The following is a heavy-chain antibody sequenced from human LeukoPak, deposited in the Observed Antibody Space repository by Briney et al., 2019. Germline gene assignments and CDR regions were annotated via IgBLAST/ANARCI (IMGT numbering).Heavy chain of an antibody. Sequence: GGSLRLSCAASGFTFSSYAMSWVRQAPGKGLEWVSAISGSGGSTYYADSVKGRFTISRDNSKNTLYLHMNSLRAEDTAVYYCAKSHSSGFYFLYYFDYWGQGTLVTVSS. CDR3: AKSHSSGFYFLYYFDY. CDR1: GFTFSSYA. J-gene: IGHJ4*02. CDR2: ISGSGGST. V-gene: IGHV3-23*01. D-gene: IGHD3-22*01.